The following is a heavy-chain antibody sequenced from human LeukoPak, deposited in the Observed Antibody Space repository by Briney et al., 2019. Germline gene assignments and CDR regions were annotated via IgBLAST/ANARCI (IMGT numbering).Heavy chain of an antibody. Sequence: SQTLSLTCAISGDSVSSNSAAWSWIRQSPSRGPEWLGRTYYKSKWYNDYAVSVKSRITINPDTSKNQFSLQLNSVTPEDTAVYYCASSYGASDAFNIWGQGTMVTVSS. J-gene: IGHJ3*02. V-gene: IGHV6-1*01. D-gene: IGHD3-10*01. CDR3: ASSYGASDAFNI. CDR1: GDSVSSNSAA. CDR2: TYYKSKWYN.